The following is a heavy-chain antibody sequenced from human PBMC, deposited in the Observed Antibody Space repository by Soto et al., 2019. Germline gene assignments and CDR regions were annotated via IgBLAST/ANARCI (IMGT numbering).Heavy chain of an antibody. CDR3: AKDMINGVTYGMDV. Sequence: EVQLVESGGGLVQPGRSLRLSCAASGFTFDDYAMHWVRQAPGKGLEWVSGISWNSGSIGYADSVKGRFTISRDNAKNSLYLPLNSLRAEDTALYYCAKDMINGVTYGMDVWGQGTTVTVSS. CDR1: GFTFDDYA. V-gene: IGHV3-9*01. D-gene: IGHD2-21*02. J-gene: IGHJ6*02. CDR2: ISWNSGSI.